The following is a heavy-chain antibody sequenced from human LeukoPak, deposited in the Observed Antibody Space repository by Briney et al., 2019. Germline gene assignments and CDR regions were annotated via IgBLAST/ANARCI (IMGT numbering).Heavy chain of an antibody. CDR1: GGSFSGYY. CDR2: INHSGST. J-gene: IGHJ4*02. Sequence: SETLSLTCAVYGGSFSGYYWSWIRQPPGKGLEWIGEINHSGSTNYNPSLKSRVTISVDTSKNQFSLKLSSVTAADTAVYYCARGISGRPFDYWGQGTLVTVSS. D-gene: IGHD6-19*01. V-gene: IGHV4-34*01. CDR3: ARGISGRPFDY.